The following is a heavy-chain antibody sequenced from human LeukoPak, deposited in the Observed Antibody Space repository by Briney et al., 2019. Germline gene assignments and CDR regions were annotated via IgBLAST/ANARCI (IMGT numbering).Heavy chain of an antibody. J-gene: IGHJ4*02. CDR3: ARESRPSYGSGSYCFDY. Sequence: SETLSLTCAVYGGSFSGYYWSWIRQPPGKGLEWIGEINHSGSTNYNPSLKSRVTISVDTSKNQFSLKLSSVTAADTAVYYCARESRPSYGSGSYCFDYWGQGTLVTVSS. CDR2: INHSGST. D-gene: IGHD3-10*01. V-gene: IGHV4-34*01. CDR1: GGSFSGYY.